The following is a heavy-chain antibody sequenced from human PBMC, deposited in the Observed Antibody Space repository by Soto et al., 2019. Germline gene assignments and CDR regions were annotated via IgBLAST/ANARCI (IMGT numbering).Heavy chain of an antibody. Sequence: GGSLRLSCAASGFTFSSYSMNWVRQAPGKGLEWVSSISGSSSYIYYADSVKGRFTNSRDNAKNSLYLQMNSLRAEDTAVYYCARLGDDIVATIPNDAFDIWGQGTMVTVSS. CDR2: ISGSSSYI. CDR3: ARLGDDIVATIPNDAFDI. CDR1: GFTFSSYS. D-gene: IGHD5-12*01. J-gene: IGHJ3*02. V-gene: IGHV3-21*01.